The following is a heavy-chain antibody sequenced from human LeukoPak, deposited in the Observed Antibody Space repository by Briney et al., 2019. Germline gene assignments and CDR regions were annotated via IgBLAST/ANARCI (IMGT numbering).Heavy chain of an antibody. Sequence: GGSLRLSCAASGFTFSSYWVSWVRQAPGKGLEWVANIKQDGSEKYYVDSVKGRFTISRDNAKNSLYLQMNSLRAEDTAVYYCARECTMVPFYGMDVWGQGTTVTVSS. J-gene: IGHJ6*02. CDR2: IKQDGSEK. V-gene: IGHV3-7*01. D-gene: IGHD3-10*01. CDR1: GFTFSSYW. CDR3: ARECTMVPFYGMDV.